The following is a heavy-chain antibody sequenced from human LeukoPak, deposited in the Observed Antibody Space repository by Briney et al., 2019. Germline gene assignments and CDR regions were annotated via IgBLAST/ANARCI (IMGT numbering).Heavy chain of an antibody. D-gene: IGHD3-3*01. CDR3: ARQAHWSGYYSTGYYYYYMDV. J-gene: IGHJ6*03. V-gene: IGHV3-30*02. Sequence: GGSLRLSCAASGFIFSSYGMHWVRQAPGKGLEWVAFMRHDGSNKNYADPVKGRFTISRDNSKNTLYLQVNGLRNEDTAVYFCARQAHWSGYYSTGYYYYYMDVWGQGTTATVSS. CDR2: MRHDGSNK. CDR1: GFIFSSYG.